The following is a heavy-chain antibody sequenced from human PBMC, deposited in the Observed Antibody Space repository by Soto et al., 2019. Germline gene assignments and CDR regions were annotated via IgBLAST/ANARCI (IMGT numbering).Heavy chain of an antibody. J-gene: IGHJ6*02. V-gene: IGHV4-39*01. CDR3: ARHPGEVTTGGYYYYYGMDV. CDR2: IYYSGST. CDR1: GGSISSSSYY. Sequence: PSETLSLTCTVSGGSISSSSYYWGWILHPPGKGLEWIGSIYYSGSTYYNPSLKSRVTISVDTSKNQFSLKLSSVTAADTAVYYCARHPGEVTTGGYYYYYGMDVWGQGTTVTVSS. D-gene: IGHD4-17*01.